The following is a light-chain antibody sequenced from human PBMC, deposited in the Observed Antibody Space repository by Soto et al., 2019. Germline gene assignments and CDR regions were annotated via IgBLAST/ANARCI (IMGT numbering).Light chain of an antibody. J-gene: IGLJ1*01. CDR3: SSYTISSTTV. Sequence: QSALTQPASVSGSPGQSITISCTGTSSDVGGYDYVSWYQQYPGKAPKLMIYEVSNRPSGVSNRFSGSKSGNTASLTISGLQADDEADYYCSSYTISSTTVFGTGTKLTVL. V-gene: IGLV2-14*01. CDR2: EVS. CDR1: SSDVGGYDY.